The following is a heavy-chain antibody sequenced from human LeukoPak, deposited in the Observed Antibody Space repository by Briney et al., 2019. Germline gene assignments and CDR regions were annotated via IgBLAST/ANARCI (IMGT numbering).Heavy chain of an antibody. J-gene: IGHJ5*02. Sequence: GASVKVSCKASGYTFTSYDINWVRQATGQGLEWMGGIIPIFGTANYAQKFQGRVTITADESTSTAYMELSSLRSEDTAVYYCARGITIFGVVITDRNWFDPWGQGTLVTVSS. V-gene: IGHV1-69*13. CDR2: IIPIFGTA. D-gene: IGHD3-3*01. CDR3: ARGITIFGVVITDRNWFDP. CDR1: GYTFTSYD.